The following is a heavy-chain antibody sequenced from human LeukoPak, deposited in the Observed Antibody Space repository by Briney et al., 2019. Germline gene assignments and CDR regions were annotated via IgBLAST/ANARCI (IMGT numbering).Heavy chain of an antibody. Sequence: SETLSLTCAVYGGSFSGYYWSWIRQPPGKGLEWIGEINHSGSTNYNPSLKSRVTISVDTAKNQFSLRLNSVTAADTAVYFCAGQFDSSGSYFYWGQGTLVTVSS. CDR1: GGSFSGYY. V-gene: IGHV4-34*01. J-gene: IGHJ4*02. D-gene: IGHD3-22*01. CDR2: INHSGST. CDR3: AGQFDSSGSYFY.